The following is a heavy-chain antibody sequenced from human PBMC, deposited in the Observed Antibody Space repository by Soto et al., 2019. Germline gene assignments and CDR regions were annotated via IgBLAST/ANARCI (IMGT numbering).Heavy chain of an antibody. V-gene: IGHV3-23*01. J-gene: IGHJ5*02. D-gene: IGHD5-18*01. Sequence: XGSLRLSCAASGFTFSSYAMSWVRQAPGRGLEWVSLISGSGGSRYYADSVKGRFTISRDNSKNTLYLQMNSLRADDTAVYYCAKVMVKNWFDPWGQGTLVTVSS. CDR2: ISGSGGSR. CDR1: GFTFSSYA. CDR3: AKVMVKNWFDP.